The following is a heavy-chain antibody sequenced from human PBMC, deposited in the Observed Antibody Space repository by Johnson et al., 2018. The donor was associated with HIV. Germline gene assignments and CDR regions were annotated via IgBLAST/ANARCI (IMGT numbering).Heavy chain of an antibody. CDR2: ISYDGSNK. CDR3: ARVVEAARVPLHDAFDI. D-gene: IGHD6-6*01. CDR1: GFTFSSYA. V-gene: IGHV3-30-3*01. J-gene: IGHJ3*02. Sequence: QVQLVESGGGVVQPGRSLRLSCAASGFTFSSYAMHWVRQAPGKGLEWVAVISYDGSNKYYADSVKGRFTISRDNSKNTLSLQMNSLGAEDTAVFYCARVVEAARVPLHDAFDIWGQGTVVTVSS.